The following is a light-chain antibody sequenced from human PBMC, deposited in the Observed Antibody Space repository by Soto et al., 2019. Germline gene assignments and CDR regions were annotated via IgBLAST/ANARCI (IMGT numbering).Light chain of an antibody. J-gene: IGKJ4*01. V-gene: IGKV3-15*01. CDR2: DAS. CDR3: QQYNNWPPLT. CDR1: QSVNNN. Sequence: ETLMTQSPATLSVSPGERATLSCRASQSVNNNLAWYQQKPGQAPRLLIYDASTRATGIPARFSGSGSGTEFTLTISSLQSEDFAVYYCQQYNNWPPLTFGGGTKVDI.